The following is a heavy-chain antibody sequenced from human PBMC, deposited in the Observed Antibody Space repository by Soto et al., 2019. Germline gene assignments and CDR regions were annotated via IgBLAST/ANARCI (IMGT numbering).Heavy chain of an antibody. J-gene: IGHJ5*02. D-gene: IGHD3-10*01. V-gene: IGHV3-23*01. Sequence: GGSLRLSCAASGFTFSIYAMTWVRQAPGKGLEWVSAISATGSSTYYADSVTGRFTISRDNSKNTLYLQMNSLRAEDTAVYYCAKDGDGSGSYYPYNCFDPWGQGTLVTVSS. CDR3: AKDGDGSGSYYPYNCFDP. CDR1: GFTFSIYA. CDR2: ISATGSST.